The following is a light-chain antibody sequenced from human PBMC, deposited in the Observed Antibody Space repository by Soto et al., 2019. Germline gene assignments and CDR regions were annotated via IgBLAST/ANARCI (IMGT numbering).Light chain of an antibody. CDR3: QQYKNWYT. J-gene: IGKJ2*01. Sequence: EIVMTQSPATLSVSPGERATLSCRASQSIINNLAWYQQKPGHAPRLLIYRASARATGIPARFSGSGSGTEFTLTISSLQSEDFALYYCQQYKNWYTFGQGTKLEIK. V-gene: IGKV3-15*01. CDR2: RAS. CDR1: QSIINN.